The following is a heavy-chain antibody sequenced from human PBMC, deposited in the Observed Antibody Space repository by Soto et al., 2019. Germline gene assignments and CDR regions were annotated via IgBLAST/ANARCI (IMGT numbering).Heavy chain of an antibody. CDR1: GFTFSHYG. CDR3: SRDRRKYTSSSRFYFGMDV. J-gene: IGHJ6*02. Sequence: QEQLVESGGGVVQPGRSLRLSCVASGFTFSHYGIHWVRQAPGKGLEWVAVIWYDASNEYYADSLKGRFTISRDNSKNTLYLQMNCLTVEDTAVYYCSRDRRKYTSSSRFYFGMDVWGQGTTVIVSS. CDR2: IWYDASNE. D-gene: IGHD6-6*01. V-gene: IGHV3-33*01.